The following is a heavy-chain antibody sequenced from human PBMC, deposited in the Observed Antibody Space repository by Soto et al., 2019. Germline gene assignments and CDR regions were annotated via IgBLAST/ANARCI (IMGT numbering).Heavy chain of an antibody. D-gene: IGHD3-22*01. CDR3: AIRGGYYYDSSGYHY. J-gene: IGHJ4*02. V-gene: IGHV4-4*02. Sequence: QVQLQESGPGLVKPSGTLSLTCAVSGGSISSSNWWSWVRQPPGKGLEWIGEIYHSGSTNYNPSLKGRVTISVDKSKNQFSLKLSSVTAADTAVYYCAIRGGYYYDSSGYHYWGQGTLVTVSS. CDR2: IYHSGST. CDR1: GGSISSSNW.